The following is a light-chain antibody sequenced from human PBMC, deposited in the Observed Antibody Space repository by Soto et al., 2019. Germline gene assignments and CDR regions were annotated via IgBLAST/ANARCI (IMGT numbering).Light chain of an antibody. J-gene: IGLJ2*01. CDR2: ANS. CDR3: QSYDSSLSGYVV. Sequence: QSVLTQPPSVSGAPGQRVTISCTGSTSNIGAGYAVHWYQQLPGTAPKLLIYANSDRPSGVPDRFSGSKSGTSASLAITGLEAEDEAEYYCQSYDSSLSGYVVFGGGTKLTVL. V-gene: IGLV1-40*01. CDR1: TSNIGAGYA.